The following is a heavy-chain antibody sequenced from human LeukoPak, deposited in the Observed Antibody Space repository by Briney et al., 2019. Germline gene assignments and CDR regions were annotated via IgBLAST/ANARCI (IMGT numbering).Heavy chain of an antibody. CDR1: EYTFTNYW. V-gene: IGHV5-51*01. Sequence: GESLKISCKGSEYTFTNYWIGWVRQMPGKGLEWMGMIYPSDSDTRYSPSFQGQVTISADKSIGTAYLQWSSLKASDTAMYYCARLEGNAFLDYWGQGTLVTVSS. CDR3: ARLEGNAFLDY. J-gene: IGHJ4*02. D-gene: IGHD4-23*01. CDR2: IYPSDSDT.